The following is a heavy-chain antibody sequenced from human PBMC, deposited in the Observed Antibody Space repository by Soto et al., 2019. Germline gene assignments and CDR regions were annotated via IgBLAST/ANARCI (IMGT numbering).Heavy chain of an antibody. J-gene: IGHJ4*02. Sequence: QVQLPQWGAGLLKPSETLSLTCAVYGGAFSGYYWTWIRQPPGKGLEWIGEINHRGSTNYNPSLKRRVTISVDTSKNQFSLKLSAVTAADTAVYYCARRNGLSPEAGRYFFDYWGQGALVTFSS. D-gene: IGHD2-2*01. CDR1: GGAFSGYY. CDR3: ARRNGLSPEAGRYFFDY. CDR2: INHRGST. V-gene: IGHV4-34*01.